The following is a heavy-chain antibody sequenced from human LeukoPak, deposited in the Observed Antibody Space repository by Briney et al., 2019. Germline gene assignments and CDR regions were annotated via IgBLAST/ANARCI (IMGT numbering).Heavy chain of an antibody. V-gene: IGHV1-2*02. CDR1: GYTFTGYY. CDR2: INPNSGGT. Sequence: ASVKVSCKASGYTFTGYYMHWVRQAPGQGLEWMGWINPNSGGTNYAQKFQGRVTMTRDTSISTAYMELSRLGSDDTAVYYCARRKCSRTSCYEGDAFDIWGQGTMVTVSS. J-gene: IGHJ3*02. D-gene: IGHD2-2*01. CDR3: ARRKCSRTSCYEGDAFDI.